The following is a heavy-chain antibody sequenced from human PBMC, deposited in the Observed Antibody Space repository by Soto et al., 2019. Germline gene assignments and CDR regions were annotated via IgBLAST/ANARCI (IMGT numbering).Heavy chain of an antibody. V-gene: IGHV3-30*18. J-gene: IGHJ6*02. CDR1: GFTFSSYG. CDR2: ISYDGSNK. D-gene: IGHD6-13*01. CDR3: AKDQGGGSGIAAAWLYYYYYGMDV. Sequence: QVQLVESGGGVVQPGRSLRLSCAASGFTFSSYGMHWVRQAPGKGLEWVAVISYDGSNKYYADFVKGRFTISRDNSKKMLYLQMNSLRAEDTAVYYCAKDQGGGSGIAAAWLYYYYYGMDVWGQGTTVTVSS.